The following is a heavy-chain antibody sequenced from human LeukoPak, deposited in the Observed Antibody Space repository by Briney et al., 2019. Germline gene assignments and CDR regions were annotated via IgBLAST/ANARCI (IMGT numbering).Heavy chain of an antibody. V-gene: IGHV3-23*01. Sequence: QAGGSLRLSCSASGFTFTSCGMSWVRQAPGKGLEWVSAISRSGDSTYYADSVKGRFTISRDNSKNTLYLQMNSLRAEDTAVYYCAKGGKWDVTPFDYWGQGTLVTVSS. CDR1: GFTFTSCG. D-gene: IGHD1-26*01. CDR2: ISRSGDST. J-gene: IGHJ4*02. CDR3: AKGGKWDVTPFDY.